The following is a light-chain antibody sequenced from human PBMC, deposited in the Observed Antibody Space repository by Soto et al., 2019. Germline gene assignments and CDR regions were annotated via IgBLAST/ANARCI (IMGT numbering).Light chain of an antibody. Sequence: EPLMTQSPATLSVSPWARATLYCRASQTISSSLAWYQHKPGQAPRLLIFGASPRATGVPARFSGGGSGTLFTLTISSLQSEDFGVYYCQQYASSPRTFGQGTKVDIK. J-gene: IGKJ1*01. CDR2: GAS. CDR3: QQYASSPRT. V-gene: IGKV3-15*01. CDR1: QTISSS.